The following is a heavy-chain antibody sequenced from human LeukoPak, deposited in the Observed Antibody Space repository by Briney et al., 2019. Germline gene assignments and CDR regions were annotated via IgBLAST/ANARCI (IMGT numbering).Heavy chain of an antibody. V-gene: IGHV3-7*01. CDR3: VKVAKYYYGSETYYFFEH. J-gene: IGHJ4*02. Sequence: GGSLRLSCAASGFTFTTYWMSWVRQPPGKGLEWVANIKQDGTEKYNVDSVKGRFTISRDNAKNSLYLQMNSLRVEDTAIYYCVKVAKYYYGSETYYFFEHWGQGTPVTASS. CDR1: GFTFTTYW. D-gene: IGHD3-10*01. CDR2: IKQDGTEK.